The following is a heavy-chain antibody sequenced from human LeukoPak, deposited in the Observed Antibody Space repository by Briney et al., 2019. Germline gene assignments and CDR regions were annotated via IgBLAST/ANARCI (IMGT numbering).Heavy chain of an antibody. Sequence: GRSLRLSCTASGFTFGDYAMSWVRQAPGKGLEWVSVIYSGGSTYYADSVKGRFTISRDNSKNTLYLQMNSLRAEDTAVYYCARDRDVGSYYDYWGQGTLVTVSS. J-gene: IGHJ4*02. V-gene: IGHV3-53*01. CDR2: IYSGGST. D-gene: IGHD1-26*01. CDR3: ARDRDVGSYYDY. CDR1: GFTFGDYA.